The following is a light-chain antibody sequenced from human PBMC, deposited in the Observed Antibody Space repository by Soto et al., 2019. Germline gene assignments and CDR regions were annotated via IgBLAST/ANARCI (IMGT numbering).Light chain of an antibody. CDR3: QQYSQWPLT. J-gene: IGKJ4*01. Sequence: IVMTQSPATLSVSPGERATLSCRASQSLGRALAWYQQKPGQAPRLLIYDVSTRATAFPARFSGSGSGTEFTPTLSSLQSEDFADYCCQQYSQWPLTFGGWTKVEIK. CDR2: DVS. CDR1: QSLGRA. V-gene: IGKV3-15*01.